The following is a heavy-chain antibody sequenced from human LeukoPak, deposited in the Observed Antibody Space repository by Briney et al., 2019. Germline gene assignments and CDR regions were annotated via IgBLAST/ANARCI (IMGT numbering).Heavy chain of an antibody. CDR1: GVTVSSNY. V-gene: IGHV3-53*01. Sequence: GGSLRLSCAASGVTVSSNYMNWVRQAPGKGLEWVSVIYSGDNTYYADSVKGRFTISRDNSKNTLYLQMNSLRAEDTAVYYCAREGSEAFDIWGQGTLVTVPS. CDR3: AREGSEAFDI. D-gene: IGHD3-9*01. CDR2: IYSGDNT. J-gene: IGHJ4*02.